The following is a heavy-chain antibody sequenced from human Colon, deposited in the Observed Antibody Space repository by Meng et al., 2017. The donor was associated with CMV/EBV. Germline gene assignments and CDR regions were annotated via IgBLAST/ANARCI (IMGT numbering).Heavy chain of an antibody. CDR2: INPNSGGT. J-gene: IGHJ4*02. Sequence: VPLVQAGAEVKKPGASVKVSCKASGYTFTGYYMHWVRQAPGQGLEWMGWINPNSGGTNYAQKFQGRVTMTRDTSISTAYMELSRLRSDDTAVYYCARDLRVWFGEFKNWGQGTLVTVSS. CDR3: ARDLRVWFGEFKN. CDR1: GYTFTGYY. V-gene: IGHV1-2*02. D-gene: IGHD3-10*01.